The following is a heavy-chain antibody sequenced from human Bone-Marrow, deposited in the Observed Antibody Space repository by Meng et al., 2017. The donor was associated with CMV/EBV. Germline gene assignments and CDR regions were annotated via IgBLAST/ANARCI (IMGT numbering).Heavy chain of an antibody. CDR1: GDSVSSNSAA. CDR3: ARDLTITVLGVLIASFDR. CDR2: TYYRSKWSY. D-gene: IGHD3-3*01. Sequence: SETLSLTCAISGDSVSSNSAAWNWIRQSPSRGLEWLGRTYYRSKWSYDYAVSVKSRITINPDTSKNQFSLQLSSVTPEDTAMYYCARDLTITVLGVLIASFDRWGQGTLVTVSS. J-gene: IGHJ4*02. V-gene: IGHV6-1*01.